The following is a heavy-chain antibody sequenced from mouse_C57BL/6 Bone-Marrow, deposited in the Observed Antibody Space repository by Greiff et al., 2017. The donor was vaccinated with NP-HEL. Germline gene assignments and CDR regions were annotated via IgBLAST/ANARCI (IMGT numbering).Heavy chain of an antibody. CDR1: GYTFTSYG. J-gene: IGHJ3*01. CDR2: FYPRSGNT. CDR3: ASLFDAWFAY. Sequence: VQLVESGAELARPGASVKLSCKASGYTFTSYGISWVKQRTGQGLEWIGEFYPRSGNTYYNEKLKGKATLTADKSSSTAYMELRSLTSEDSAVYFCASLFDAWFAYWGQGTLVTVSA. V-gene: IGHV1-81*01.